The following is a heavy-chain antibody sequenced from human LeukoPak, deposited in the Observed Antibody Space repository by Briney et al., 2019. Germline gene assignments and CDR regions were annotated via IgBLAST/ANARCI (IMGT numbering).Heavy chain of an antibody. CDR1: GGSFSGYY. CDR3: ARGPIWDY. J-gene: IGHJ4*02. D-gene: IGHD2-21*01. V-gene: IGHV4-34*01. Sequence: PSETLSLTGAVYGGSFSGYYWSWIRQPPGKGLEWIGEINHSGSTNYNPSLKSRVTISVDTSKNQFSLKLRSVTAADTAVYYCARGPIWDYWGQGTLVTVSS. CDR2: INHSGST.